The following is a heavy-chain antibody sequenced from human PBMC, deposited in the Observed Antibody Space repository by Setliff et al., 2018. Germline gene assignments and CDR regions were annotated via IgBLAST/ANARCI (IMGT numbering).Heavy chain of an antibody. D-gene: IGHD2-21*01. Sequence: AASVKVSCKTSGYPFTNYGLSWVRQAPGQGLEWMGWISGHNGDTKLAQNFQGRVTVTTDTFTNTVYMEVTSLRSDDTAVYYCATEKFPGDWGDYWGQGTLVTVSS. J-gene: IGHJ4*02. CDR2: ISGHNGDT. CDR1: GYPFTNYG. CDR3: ATEKFPGDWGDY. V-gene: IGHV1-18*01.